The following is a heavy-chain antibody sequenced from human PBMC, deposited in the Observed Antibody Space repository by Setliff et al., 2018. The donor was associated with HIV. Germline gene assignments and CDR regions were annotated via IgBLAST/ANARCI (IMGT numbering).Heavy chain of an antibody. Sequence: PSETLSLTCDVSGGSFNAYYWSWIRQPPGKGLEWIGESNHSGNTTYNPSLKSRVTISVDTTKNQFSLKLNTVTAADTAVYYCHLEVPLMMGTTPPLWGQGTLGTVS. V-gene: IGHV4-34*01. J-gene: IGHJ4*02. CDR1: GGSFNAYY. CDR2: SNHSGNT. D-gene: IGHD2-15*01. CDR3: HLEVPLMMGTTPPL.